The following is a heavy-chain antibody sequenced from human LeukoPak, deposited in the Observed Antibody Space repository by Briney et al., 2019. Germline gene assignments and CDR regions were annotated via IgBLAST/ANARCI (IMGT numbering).Heavy chain of an antibody. Sequence: SETLSLTCTVSGGSISSYYWSWIRQPPGKGLEWIGYIYYSGSTNYNPSLKSRVTISVDTSKNQFSLKLSSVTAADTAVYYCARDQGRITIFGVGAGAFDIWGQGTMVTVSS. CDR2: IYYSGST. V-gene: IGHV4-59*01. D-gene: IGHD3-3*01. CDR3: ARDQGRITIFGVGAGAFDI. J-gene: IGHJ3*02. CDR1: GGSISSYY.